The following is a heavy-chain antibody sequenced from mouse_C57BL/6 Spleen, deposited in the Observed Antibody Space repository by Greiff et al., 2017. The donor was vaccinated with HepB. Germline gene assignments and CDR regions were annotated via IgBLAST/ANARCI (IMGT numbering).Heavy chain of an antibody. V-gene: IGHV1-50*01. J-gene: IGHJ2*01. D-gene: IGHD1-1*01. CDR1: GYTFTSYW. Sequence: QVQLQQPGAELVKPGASVKLSCKASGYTFTSYWMQWVKQRPGQGLEWIGEIDPSDSYTNYNQKFKGKATLTVDTSSSTAYMQLSSLTSEDSAVYYCARGRLLYFDYWGQGTTLTVSS. CDR2: IDPSDSYT. CDR3: ARGRLLYFDY.